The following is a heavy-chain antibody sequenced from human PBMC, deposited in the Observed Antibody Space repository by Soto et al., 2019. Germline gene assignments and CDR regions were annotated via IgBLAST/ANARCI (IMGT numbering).Heavy chain of an antibody. CDR1: GFTFSSYA. Sequence: PGGSLRLSCAASGFTFSSYAMHWVRQAPGKGLEWVAVISYDGSNKYYADSVKGRFTISRDNSKNTLYLQMNSLRAEDTAVYYCARDHGAHYNYVYYYYGMDVWGQGTTVTVSS. V-gene: IGHV3-30-3*01. J-gene: IGHJ6*02. CDR3: ARDHGAHYNYVYYYYGMDV. D-gene: IGHD5-12*01. CDR2: ISYDGSNK.